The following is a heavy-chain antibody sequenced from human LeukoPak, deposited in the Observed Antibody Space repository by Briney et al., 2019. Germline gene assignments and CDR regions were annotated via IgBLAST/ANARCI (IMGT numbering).Heavy chain of an antibody. CDR1: GFTFSSYS. CDR2: ISSSSSYI. D-gene: IGHD3-3*01. V-gene: IGHV3-21*01. Sequence: GGSLRLSCAASGFTFSSYSMNWVRQAPGKGREGVSSISSSSSYIYYADSVKGRFTISSDNAKNSLYLQMNSLRAEDTAVYYCARVSQQNTIFGVVIIRLDAFDIWGQGTMVTVSS. CDR3: ARVSQQNTIFGVVIIRLDAFDI. J-gene: IGHJ3*02.